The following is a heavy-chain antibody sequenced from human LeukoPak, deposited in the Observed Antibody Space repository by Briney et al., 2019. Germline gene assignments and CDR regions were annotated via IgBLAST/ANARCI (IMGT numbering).Heavy chain of an antibody. CDR2: VYSDGTT. CDR1: GFTVTSSY. V-gene: IGHV3-66*01. CDR3: ARILPRQYRPPYYYYMDV. Sequence: GGSLRLSCAASGFTVTSSYMNWVRQAPGKGLEWVSIVYSDGTTYYADSVKGRFTISRDNSKNTLYLQMNSLRAEDTAVYYCARILPRQYRPPYYYYMDVWGKGTTVTVSS. J-gene: IGHJ6*03. D-gene: IGHD4-11*01.